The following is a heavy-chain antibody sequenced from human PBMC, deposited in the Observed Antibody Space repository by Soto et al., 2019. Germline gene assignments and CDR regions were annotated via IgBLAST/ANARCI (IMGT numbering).Heavy chain of an antibody. D-gene: IGHD5-12*01. CDR1: GFTFSSFA. V-gene: IGHV3-23*01. J-gene: IGHJ4*02. Sequence: PGGSLRLSCAASGFTFSSFAMSWVRQAPGKGLEWVSAISGTGTSTYYADSVKGRFTISRDNPKNTLYLQMNTLRAEDTAVYYCAKAWQSRNVVFWGQGTLVTVSS. CDR2: ISGTGTST. CDR3: AKAWQSRNVVF.